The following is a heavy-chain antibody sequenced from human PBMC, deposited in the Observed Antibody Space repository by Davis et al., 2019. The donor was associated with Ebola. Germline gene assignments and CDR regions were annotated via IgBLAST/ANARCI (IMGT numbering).Heavy chain of an antibody. Sequence: PSETLSLTCAVYGGSFSGYYWSWIRQPPGKGLEWIGEINHSGSTNYNPSLKSRVTISVDTYKNQFSLKLSSVTAADTALYYCAGLSPLGTTVDYWGQGTLVTVSS. D-gene: IGHD1-7*01. CDR1: GGSFSGYY. CDR3: AGLSPLGTTVDY. V-gene: IGHV4-34*01. CDR2: INHSGST. J-gene: IGHJ4*02.